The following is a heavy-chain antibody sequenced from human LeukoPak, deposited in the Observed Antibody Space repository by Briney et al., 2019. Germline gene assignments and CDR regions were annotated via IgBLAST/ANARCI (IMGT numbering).Heavy chain of an antibody. CDR2: INPSGGST. J-gene: IGHJ3*02. CDR1: GYTFTSYG. V-gene: IGHV1-46*01. Sequence: GASVKVSCKASGYTFTSYGISWVRQAPGQGLEWMGIINPSGGSTSYAQKFQGRVTMTRDTSTSTVYMELSSLRSEGTAVYYCARVHDYDFWSGPGAFDTWGQGTMVTVSS. CDR3: ARVHDYDFWSGPGAFDT. D-gene: IGHD3-3*01.